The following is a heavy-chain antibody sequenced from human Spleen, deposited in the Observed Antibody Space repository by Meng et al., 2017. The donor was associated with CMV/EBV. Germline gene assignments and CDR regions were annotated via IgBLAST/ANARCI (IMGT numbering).Heavy chain of an antibody. CDR3: ARGDFLPFLLPQSYYGMDV. V-gene: IGHV1-2*02. CDR2: INSNSGGT. J-gene: IGHJ6*02. Sequence: ASVKVSCKASGGTFSSYAISWVRQAPGQGLEWMGWINSNSGGTNYAQKFQGRVTMTRDTSINTAYMELSRLRSDDTAVYYCARGDFLPFLLPQSYYGMDVWGQGTTVTVSS. D-gene: IGHD3-3*01. CDR1: GGTFSSYA.